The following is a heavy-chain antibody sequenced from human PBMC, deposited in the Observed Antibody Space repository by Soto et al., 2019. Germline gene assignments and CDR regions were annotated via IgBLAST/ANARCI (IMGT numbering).Heavy chain of an antibody. V-gene: IGHV5-51*01. CDR3: ASQKGGYDYDA. Sequence: GESLKISCKGSEYSFTTYWIGWVRQMPGKGLEWMGIIYPGDSDIKYSPSFQGQVTISVDRSISTAYLQWSSLKASDTAIYFCASQKGGYDYDAWGQGTLVTVSS. D-gene: IGHD5-12*01. J-gene: IGHJ5*02. CDR1: EYSFTTYW. CDR2: IYPGDSDI.